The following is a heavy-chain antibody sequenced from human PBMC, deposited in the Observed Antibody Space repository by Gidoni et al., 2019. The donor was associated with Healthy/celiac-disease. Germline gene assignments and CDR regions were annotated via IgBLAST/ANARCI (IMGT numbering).Heavy chain of an antibody. V-gene: IGHV3-23*01. J-gene: IGHJ4*02. CDR3: AKTAQLWSY. D-gene: IGHD5-18*01. Sequence: EVQLLEPGGGLVQPGGSLRLSCSASGCTFSRYAMSWVRQAPGKGLEWVSAISGSGGRTYYADSVKGRFTISRDNSKNTLYLQMNSLRAEDTAVYYCAKTAQLWSYWGQGTLVTVSS. CDR2: ISGSGGRT. CDR1: GCTFSRYA.